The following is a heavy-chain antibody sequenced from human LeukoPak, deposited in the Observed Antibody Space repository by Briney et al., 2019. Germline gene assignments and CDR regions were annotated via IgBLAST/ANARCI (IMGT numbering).Heavy chain of an antibody. J-gene: IGHJ6*02. CDR1: GFTFSSYE. Sequence: GGSLRLSCAASGFTFSSYEMNWVRQAPGKGLEWVSSISSSSSYIYYADSVKGRFTISRDNAKNSLYLQMNSLRAEDTAVYYCARSGYPFYGMDVWGQGTTVTVSS. D-gene: IGHD6-25*01. CDR2: ISSSSSYI. V-gene: IGHV3-21*01. CDR3: ARSGYPFYGMDV.